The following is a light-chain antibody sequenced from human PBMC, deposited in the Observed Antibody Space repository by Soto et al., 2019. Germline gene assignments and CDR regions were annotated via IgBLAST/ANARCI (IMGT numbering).Light chain of an antibody. CDR3: GSLAGNNDLV. J-gene: IGLJ2*01. Sequence: QSALTQPPSASGSPGQSVTISCTGTSSDVGGYNYVSWYQQHPGKAPKLMISEVSKRPSGVPDRFSGSKSGITASLTVSGLQGEDEADYYCGSLAGNNDLVFGGGTKLTVL. CDR1: SSDVGGYNY. CDR2: EVS. V-gene: IGLV2-8*01.